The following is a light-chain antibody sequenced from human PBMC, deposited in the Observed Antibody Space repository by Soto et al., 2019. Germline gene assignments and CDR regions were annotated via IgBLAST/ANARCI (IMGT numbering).Light chain of an antibody. CDR3: SSYSGSSTV. CDR1: SSDVGGYNY. J-gene: IGLJ1*01. Sequence: QSVLTQPPSASGSPGQSVGTACTGTSSDVGGYNYVSWYQQHPGKAPKLMIYEVNKRPSVGPDSFSGFMSGHTPSPFRSGLQAEDDADYYCSSYSGSSTVVGTRTKVTVL. V-gene: IGLV2-8*01. CDR2: EVN.